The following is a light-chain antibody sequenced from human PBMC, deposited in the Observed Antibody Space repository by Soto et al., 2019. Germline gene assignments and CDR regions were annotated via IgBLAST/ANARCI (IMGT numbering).Light chain of an antibody. V-gene: IGLV2-14*03. CDR2: DVN. CDR3: TSWTTSTTMI. CDR1: SSDIGAYNF. Sequence: QSALTQPASVSGSPGQSITISCTGTSSDIGAYNFVSWYQQHPGKAPKLMLYDVNIRPSGVSNRFSASKSGNTASLTISGLQAEDDADYYCTSWTTSTTMIFGRGTKLNVL. J-gene: IGLJ2*01.